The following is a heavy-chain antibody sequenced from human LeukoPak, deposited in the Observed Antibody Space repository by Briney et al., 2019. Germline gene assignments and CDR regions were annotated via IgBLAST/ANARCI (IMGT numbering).Heavy chain of an antibody. CDR3: ARHLGMATISPDY. CDR2: IYPGDSDA. D-gene: IGHD5-24*01. V-gene: IGHV5-51*01. J-gene: IGHJ4*02. Sequence: GESLKISCKGSGYTFTSYWIGWVRQMPGKGLEWMGIIYPGDSDARYSPSFQGQVTISADKPISTAYLQWSSLKASDTAMYYCARHLGMATISPDYWGQGTLVTVSS. CDR1: GYTFTSYW.